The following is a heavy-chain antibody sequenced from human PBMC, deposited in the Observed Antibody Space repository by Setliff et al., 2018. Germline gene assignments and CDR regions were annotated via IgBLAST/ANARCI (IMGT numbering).Heavy chain of an antibody. D-gene: IGHD3-3*01. CDR1: GGTFSSYD. V-gene: IGHV1-69*06. CDR3: AISTIFGVVSPTPDAFDI. CDR2: IIPIFGTA. Sequence: SVKVSCKASGGTFSSYDISWVRQAPGQGLEWMGRIIPIFGTANYAQKFQGRVTITADKSTSTAYMGLSRLRSEDTAVYYCAISTIFGVVSPTPDAFDIWGQGTMVTVSS. J-gene: IGHJ3*02.